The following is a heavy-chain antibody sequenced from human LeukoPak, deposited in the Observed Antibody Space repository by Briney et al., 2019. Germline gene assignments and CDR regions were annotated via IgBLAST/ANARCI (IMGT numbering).Heavy chain of an antibody. J-gene: IGHJ5*02. V-gene: IGHV4-4*07. CDR2: IYTSGST. Sequence: KPSETLSLTCTVSGGSISSYYWSWIRQPAGKGLEWIGRIYTSGSTNYNPSLKSRVTMSVDTSKNQFSLKLCSVTAADTAVYYCARDGLQARDNWFDPWGQGTLVTVSS. CDR3: ARDGLQARDNWFDP. D-gene: IGHD4-11*01. CDR1: GGSISSYY.